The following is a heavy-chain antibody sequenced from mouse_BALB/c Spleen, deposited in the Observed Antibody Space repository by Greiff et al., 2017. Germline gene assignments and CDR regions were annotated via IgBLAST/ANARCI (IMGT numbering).Heavy chain of an antibody. V-gene: IGHV2-2*02. J-gene: IGHJ1*01. Sequence: VKVEESGPGLVQPSQSLSITCTVSGFSFTSYGVHWVRQSPGKGLEWLGVIWSGGSTDYNAAFISRLSISKDNSKSQVFFKMNSLQANDTAIYYCARKQYGNYPHWYFDVWGAGTTVTVSS. D-gene: IGHD2-10*02. CDR1: GFSFTSYG. CDR2: IWSGGST. CDR3: ARKQYGNYPHWYFDV.